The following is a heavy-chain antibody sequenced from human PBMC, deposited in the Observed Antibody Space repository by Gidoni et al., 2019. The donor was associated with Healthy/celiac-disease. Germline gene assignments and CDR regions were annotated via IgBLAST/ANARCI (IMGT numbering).Heavy chain of an antibody. Sequence: EVQMLESGGGLVQPGGSLRLSCAASGFTFSSYAMSWVRQAPGKGLELVSAISGSGGSTYYADSVKGRFTISRDNSKNTLYLQMNSLRAEDTDVYYCAKDYDFWSGYLIGYWGQGTLVTVSS. J-gene: IGHJ4*02. CDR2: ISGSGGST. V-gene: IGHV3-23*01. D-gene: IGHD3-3*01. CDR3: AKDYDFWSGYLIGY. CDR1: GFTFSSYA.